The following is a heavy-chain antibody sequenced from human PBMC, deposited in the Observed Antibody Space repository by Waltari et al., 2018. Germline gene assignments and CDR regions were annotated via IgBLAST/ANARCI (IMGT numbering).Heavy chain of an antibody. CDR3: ARHWKRNGYRFDP. J-gene: IGHJ5*02. D-gene: IGHD5-12*01. V-gene: IGHV4-39*01. Sequence: QLQLQESGPGLMKPSETLSLTCTVSGGSISRSSYYWGWFRQSPGKGLEWIASIYYTGATYYNPTLESRVTISGDTSKNQFSLRLSSVTAADTAVYYCARHWKRNGYRFDPWGQGTLVTVSS. CDR1: GGSISRSSYY. CDR2: IYYTGAT.